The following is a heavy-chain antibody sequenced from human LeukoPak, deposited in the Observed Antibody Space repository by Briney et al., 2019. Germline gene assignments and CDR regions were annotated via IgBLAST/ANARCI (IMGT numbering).Heavy chain of an antibody. D-gene: IGHD1-26*01. CDR3: ATPLAPGATSLIDY. CDR2: FDPEDGET. CDR1: GYTLTELS. V-gene: IGHV1-24*01. J-gene: IGHJ4*02. Sequence: ASVKVSCKVSGYTLTELSMHWVRQAPGKGLEWMGGFDPEDGETIYAQKFQGRVTMTEDTSPDTAHMELSSLRSEDTAVYYCATPLAPGATSLIDYWGQGTLVTVSS.